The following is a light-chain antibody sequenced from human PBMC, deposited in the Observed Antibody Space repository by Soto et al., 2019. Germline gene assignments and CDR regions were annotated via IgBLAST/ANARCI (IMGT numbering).Light chain of an antibody. CDR3: SAYAGSSTWV. Sequence: QSVPTQPPSASGSPGQSVTFSCTGTSSDVGGYNYVSWYQQYPGKAPKLMIYEVYERPSGVPDRFSGSKSANTASLTVSGLQPEDEADYYCSAYAGSSTWVFGGGTKLTVL. J-gene: IGLJ2*01. V-gene: IGLV2-8*01. CDR1: SSDVGGYNY. CDR2: EVY.